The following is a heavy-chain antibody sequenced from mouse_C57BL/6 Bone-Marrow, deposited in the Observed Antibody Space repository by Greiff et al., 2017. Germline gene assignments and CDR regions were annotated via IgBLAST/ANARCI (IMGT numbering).Heavy chain of an antibody. CDR2: ISNLAYSI. Sequence: EVQRVESGGGLVQPGGSLKLSCAASGFTFSDYGMAWVRQAPRKGPEWVAFISNLAYSIYYADTVTGRFTISRENAKNTLYLEMSSLRSEDTAMYYCARTNYYGSSYGIYYAMDYWGQGTSVTVSS. CDR1: GFTFSDYG. J-gene: IGHJ4*01. D-gene: IGHD1-1*01. V-gene: IGHV5-15*01. CDR3: ARTNYYGSSYGIYYAMDY.